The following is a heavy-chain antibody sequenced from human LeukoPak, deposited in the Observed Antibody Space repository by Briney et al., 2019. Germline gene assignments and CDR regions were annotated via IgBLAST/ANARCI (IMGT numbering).Heavy chain of an antibody. CDR1: GYTFTSYY. Sequence: ASVKVSCKASGYTFTSYYMHRVRQAPGQGLEWMGIINPSGGSTSYAQKFQGRVTMTRDTSTSTVYMELSSLRSEDTAVYYCARHRQWLGRAVQYFDYWGQGTLVTVSS. CDR2: INPSGGST. V-gene: IGHV1-46*01. CDR3: ARHRQWLGRAVQYFDY. J-gene: IGHJ4*02. D-gene: IGHD6-19*01.